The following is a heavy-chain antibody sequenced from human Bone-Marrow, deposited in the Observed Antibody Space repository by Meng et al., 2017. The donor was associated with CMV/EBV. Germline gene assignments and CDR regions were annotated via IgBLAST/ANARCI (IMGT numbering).Heavy chain of an antibody. J-gene: IGHJ6*02. CDR2: MNPNSGNT. CDR3: ARGPVVTLMDV. CDR1: GYTFTSYD. V-gene: IGHV1-8*01. Sequence: ASVKVSCRASGYTFTSYDINWVRQATGQGLEWMGWMNPNSGNTGYAQKFQGRVTMTRNTSISTAYMELSSRRSEDMAVYYCARGPVVTLMDVWGQGTTVTVSS. D-gene: IGHD4-23*01.